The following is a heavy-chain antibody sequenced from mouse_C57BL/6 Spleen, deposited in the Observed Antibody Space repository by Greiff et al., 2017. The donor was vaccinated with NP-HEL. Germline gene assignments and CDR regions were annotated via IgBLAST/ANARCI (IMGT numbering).Heavy chain of an antibody. Sequence: QVQLKQSGAELVRPGASVTLSCKASGYTFTDYEMHWVKQTPVHGLEWIGAIDPETGGPAYNQKFKGKAILTADKSSSTAYIELRSLTSEDSAVYYCTRDHYSNLGWFAYWGQGTLVTVAA. CDR2: IDPETGGP. CDR1: GYTFTDYE. V-gene: IGHV1-15*01. CDR3: TRDHYSNLGWFAY. J-gene: IGHJ3*01. D-gene: IGHD2-5*01.